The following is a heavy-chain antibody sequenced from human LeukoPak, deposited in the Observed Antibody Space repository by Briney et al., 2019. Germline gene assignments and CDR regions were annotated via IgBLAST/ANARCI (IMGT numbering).Heavy chain of an antibody. J-gene: IGHJ6*02. D-gene: IGHD5-24*01. CDR3: AAHNDYYYYYGMDV. CDR2: IIPIFGTA. Sequence: ASVKVSCKASGGTFSSYAISWVRQAPGQGLEWMGGIIPIFGTANYAQKFQGRVTITADESTSTAYMEPSSLRSENTAVYYCAAHNDYYYYYGMDVWGQGTTVTVSS. V-gene: IGHV1-69*13. CDR1: GGTFSSYA.